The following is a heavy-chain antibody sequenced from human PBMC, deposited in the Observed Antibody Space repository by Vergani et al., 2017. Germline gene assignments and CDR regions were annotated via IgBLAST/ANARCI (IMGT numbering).Heavy chain of an antibody. CDR1: GFTFSRYE. CDR2: ISSSGSIT. CDR3: AKDSSSWYWSDY. D-gene: IGHD6-13*01. V-gene: IGHV3-48*03. J-gene: IGHJ4*02. Sequence: EVQLVESGGGLVQPGGSLRLSCAVSGFTFSRYEMIWVRQAPGKGLEWVSYISSSGSITHYADSVKGRFTISRDNAKNSLYLQMNSLRAEDTAVYYCAKDSSSWYWSDYWGQGTLVTVSS.